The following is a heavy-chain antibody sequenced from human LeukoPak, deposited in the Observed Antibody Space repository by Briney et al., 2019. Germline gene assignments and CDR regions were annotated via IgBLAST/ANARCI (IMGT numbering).Heavy chain of an antibody. CDR1: GGSISSGSYY. CDR2: IYTSGST. Sequence: SETLSLTCTVSGGSISSGSYYWSWIRQPAGKGLEWIGRIYTSGSTNYNPSLKSRVTISVDTSKNQFSLKLSSVTAADTAVYYCARSAYSRLGDYFDYWGQGTLVTVSS. D-gene: IGHD6-13*01. V-gene: IGHV4-61*02. CDR3: ARSAYSRLGDYFDY. J-gene: IGHJ4*02.